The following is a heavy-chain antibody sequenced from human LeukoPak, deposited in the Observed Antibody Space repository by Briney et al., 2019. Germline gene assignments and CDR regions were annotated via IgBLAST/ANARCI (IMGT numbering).Heavy chain of an antibody. CDR1: GYTFTGYY. Sequence: DSVKVSCKAAGYTFTGYYMHWVRQAAGQGLECMSWINPNSGGTNNAQKFQGRATMTRDTTISTAYIELSRLRSDDTAVYYCARDGVHCSSTSCYLSDYWGQGTMVTVSS. CDR3: ARDGVHCSSTSCYLSDY. D-gene: IGHD2-2*01. V-gene: IGHV1-2*02. CDR2: INPNSGGT. J-gene: IGHJ4*02.